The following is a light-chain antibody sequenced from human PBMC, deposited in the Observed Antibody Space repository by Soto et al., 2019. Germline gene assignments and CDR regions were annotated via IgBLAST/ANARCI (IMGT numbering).Light chain of an antibody. CDR3: ISYTSISTLV. V-gene: IGLV2-14*01. CDR1: SSDVGGYNY. CDR2: EVS. J-gene: IGLJ3*02. Sequence: QSALTQPASVSGSPGQSITISCTGTSSDVGGYNYVSWYQQHPGKAPKLMIYEVSNWPSGVSNRFSGSKSGNTASLTISGLQAEDEADYYCISYTSISTLVFGGGTKVTVL.